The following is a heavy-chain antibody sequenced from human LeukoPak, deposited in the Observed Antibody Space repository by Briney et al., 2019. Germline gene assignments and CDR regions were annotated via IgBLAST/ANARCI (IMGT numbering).Heavy chain of an antibody. CDR3: ARGGYSSISIDY. CDR1: GFTFRSYW. D-gene: IGHD6-13*01. V-gene: IGHV3-7*01. CDR2: IKQDGREK. Sequence: GGSLRLSCAASGFTFRSYWMTWIRQAPGKGLEWVANIKQDGREKYYMDSVKGRFTISRDNAENPLHLQMNTLGAEDTAVYYCARGGYSSISIDYWGQGTLVTVSS. J-gene: IGHJ4*02.